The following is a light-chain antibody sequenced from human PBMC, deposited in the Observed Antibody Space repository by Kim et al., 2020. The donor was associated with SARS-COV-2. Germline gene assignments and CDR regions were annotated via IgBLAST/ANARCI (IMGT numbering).Light chain of an antibody. Sequence: LHPGERATLPCRASQSVGSSLLAWYQQKPGQAPRLLIYEAFKRVAGIPDRFSGSGSGTDFTLTISRPEPEDFAMYYCQQYGSTPYTFGQGTKLEI. CDR1: QSVGSSL. CDR2: EAF. CDR3: QQYGSTPYT. J-gene: IGKJ2*01. V-gene: IGKV3-20*01.